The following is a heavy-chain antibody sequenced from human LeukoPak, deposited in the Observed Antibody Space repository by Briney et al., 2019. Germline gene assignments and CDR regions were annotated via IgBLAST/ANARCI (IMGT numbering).Heavy chain of an antibody. V-gene: IGHV3-23*01. CDR1: GFSVSNNY. CDR3: AKGYYYVSCCAFDI. D-gene: IGHD3-10*02. J-gene: IGHJ3*02. Sequence: PGGSLRLSCAASGFSVSNNYMSWVRQAPGKGLEWVSAISGSGGSTYYADSVKGRFTISRDNSKNTLYLQMNSLRAEDTAVYYCAKGYYYVSCCAFDIWGQGTMVTVSS. CDR2: ISGSGGST.